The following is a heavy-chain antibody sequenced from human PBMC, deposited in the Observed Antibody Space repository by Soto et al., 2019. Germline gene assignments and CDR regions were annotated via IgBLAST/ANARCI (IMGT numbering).Heavy chain of an antibody. V-gene: IGHV4-30-4*01. CDR2: IYNGGST. CDR3: ARAPVGLDTISYFEY. CDR1: GDSVSSVGFH. Sequence: SSETLSLTCTVSGDSVSSVGFHWAWLRRPPGKGLEWIGYIYNGGSTYYRPSLESRMHMSLDATRNNYSLRLTSVTAADTAVYFCARAPVGLDTISYFEYWGQGKLVTVSS. D-gene: IGHD3-3*01. J-gene: IGHJ4*02.